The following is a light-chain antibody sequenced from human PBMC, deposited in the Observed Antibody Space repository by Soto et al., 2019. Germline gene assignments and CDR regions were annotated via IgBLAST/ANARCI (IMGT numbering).Light chain of an antibody. J-gene: IGLJ2*01. V-gene: IGLV1-40*01. Sequence: QAVVTQPPSVSGAPGQRVTISCTGSSSNIGAGYDVHWYQQPPGTAPKLLIYGNSNRPSGVPDRFSGSKSGTSASLAITGLQAEDEADYYCQSYDSSVSKVVFGGGTKLTVL. CDR2: GNS. CDR1: SSNIGAGYD. CDR3: QSYDSSVSKVV.